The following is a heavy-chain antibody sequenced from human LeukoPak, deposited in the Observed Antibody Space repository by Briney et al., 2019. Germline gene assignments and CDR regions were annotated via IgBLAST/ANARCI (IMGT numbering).Heavy chain of an antibody. CDR3: ARGLRDEERYYKYYYMDV. CDR2: IHTIET. D-gene: IGHD3-22*01. CDR1: GGSINGYF. Sequence: PSETLSLTCTISGGSINGYFGTWIRQASGKGLEWIGYIHTIETKYNPSLQSRVSMSIDTSMNQFSLNLRSVTAADTAVYYCARGLRDEERYYKYYYMDVWGKGTTVTVSS. J-gene: IGHJ6*03. V-gene: IGHV4-4*09.